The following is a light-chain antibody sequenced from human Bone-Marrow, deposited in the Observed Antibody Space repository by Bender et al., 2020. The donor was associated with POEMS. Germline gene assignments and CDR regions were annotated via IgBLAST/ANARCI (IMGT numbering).Light chain of an antibody. Sequence: SYEVTQASSVSVSPGQTASITCSGDKLGDKNICWYQQRPGQSPVLVIYRDSRRPSGIPERFSGSNSGNTATLTIAGTQPTDEAVYYCQGWDSSFVVFGGGTKLTVV. CDR3: QGWDSSFVV. CDR1: KLGDKN. CDR2: RDS. J-gene: IGLJ2*01. V-gene: IGLV3-1*01.